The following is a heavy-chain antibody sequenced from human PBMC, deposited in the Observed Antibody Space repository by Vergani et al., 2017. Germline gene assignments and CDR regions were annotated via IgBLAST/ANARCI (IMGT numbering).Heavy chain of an antibody. CDR2: IYPNGNG. J-gene: IGHJ5*02. Sequence: QVHLQESGPGVVKPSDTLSLTCTVSGDSISDFYWTWIRPPAGRGLEWIGRIYPNGNGNYNESLRSRLTMSIDTSRSQFSLSLSSVTAADTAVYYCARGNCVVNCPKYNWLAPWGRGILVTVSS. V-gene: IGHV4-4*07. D-gene: IGHD1-1*01. CDR1: GDSISDFY. CDR3: ARGNCVVNCPKYNWLAP.